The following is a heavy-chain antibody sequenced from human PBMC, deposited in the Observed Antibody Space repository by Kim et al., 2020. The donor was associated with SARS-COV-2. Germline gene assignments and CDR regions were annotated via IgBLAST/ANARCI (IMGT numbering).Heavy chain of an antibody. CDR3: VREVAPYGMDV. V-gene: IGHV3-23*01. D-gene: IGHD5-12*01. CDR1: GFISDRHA. Sequence: GGSLRLSCAASGFISDRHAMSWVRQAPGKGLEWVSTISGSGHTTYYADSVKGRFTISRDNSKNMLFVQMNSLRAEDTAVYYCVREVAPYGMDVWGQGTT. J-gene: IGHJ6*02. CDR2: ISGSGHTT.